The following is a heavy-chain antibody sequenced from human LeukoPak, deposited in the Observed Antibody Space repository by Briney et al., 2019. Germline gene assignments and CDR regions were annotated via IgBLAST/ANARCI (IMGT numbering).Heavy chain of an antibody. CDR3: ARGYYYSGTYYLSFFDH. D-gene: IGHD3-10*01. CDR1: GFTFNKYW. J-gene: IGHJ4*02. V-gene: IGHV3-7*01. CDR2: INQDNGQI. Sequence: GGSLRLSCAASGFTFNKYWMTWVRQAPGKGLEWVAHINQDNGQINYVESVEGRVTITRDKARSTLYMQMNSLRAEDTAVYYCARGYYYSGTYYLSFFDHWGQGTPVTVSS.